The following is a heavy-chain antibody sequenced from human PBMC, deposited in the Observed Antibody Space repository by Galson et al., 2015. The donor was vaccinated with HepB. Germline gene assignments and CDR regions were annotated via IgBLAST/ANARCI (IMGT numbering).Heavy chain of an antibody. Sequence: QSGAEVKKPGESLKISCKGSGYSFTSYWIGWVRQMPGKGLEWMGIIYPGDSDTRYSPSFQGQVTISADKSISTAYLQWSSLKASDTAMYYCARQMRSRIAVAQLDYWGQGTLVTVSS. CDR1: GYSFTSYW. CDR2: IYPGDSDT. V-gene: IGHV5-51*01. D-gene: IGHD6-19*01. CDR3: ARQMRSRIAVAQLDY. J-gene: IGHJ4*02.